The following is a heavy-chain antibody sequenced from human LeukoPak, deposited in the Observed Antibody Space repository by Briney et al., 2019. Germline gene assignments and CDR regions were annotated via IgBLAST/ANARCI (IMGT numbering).Heavy chain of an antibody. V-gene: IGHV3-30*03. CDR2: ISYDGSNK. CDR1: GFTFNNYG. Sequence: GGSLRLSCAASGFTFNNYGMHWVRQAPGKGLEWVAVISYDGSNKYYADSVKGRFTISRDNSKNTLYLQMNSLRAEDTAVYYCVLAARNYYFDYWGQGTLVTVSS. CDR3: VLAARNYYFDY. J-gene: IGHJ4*02. D-gene: IGHD6-25*01.